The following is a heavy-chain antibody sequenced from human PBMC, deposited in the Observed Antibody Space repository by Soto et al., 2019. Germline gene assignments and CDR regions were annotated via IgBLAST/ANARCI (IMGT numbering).Heavy chain of an antibody. CDR1: GFTFSSYG. CDR3: ARGGAGRPDY. D-gene: IGHD6-13*01. J-gene: IGHJ4*02. CDR2: ISADTKTT. Sequence: EVQLVNSGGGLVPPGGSLSLSCVASGFTFSSYGMNWVRQAPGKGLEWVSYISADTKTTNYADSVKGRFTITRVNATSSLYLQLNSRRDDDTAVYYCARGGAGRPDYWGQGTLVIVSA. V-gene: IGHV3-48*02.